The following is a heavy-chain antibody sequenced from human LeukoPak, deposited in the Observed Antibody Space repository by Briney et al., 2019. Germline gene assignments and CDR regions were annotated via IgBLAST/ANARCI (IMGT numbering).Heavy chain of an antibody. CDR1: GFTFSSYA. CDR2: ISGSGGST. J-gene: IGHJ4*02. Sequence: GGSLRLSCAASGFTFSSYAMSWVRQAPGKGLEWVSAISGSGGSTYYADSVKGRFTISRDNSKNTLYLQMNSLRAEDTAVYYCARNRRDGYNYFDYWGQGTLVTVSS. D-gene: IGHD5-24*01. CDR3: ARNRRDGYNYFDY. V-gene: IGHV3-23*01.